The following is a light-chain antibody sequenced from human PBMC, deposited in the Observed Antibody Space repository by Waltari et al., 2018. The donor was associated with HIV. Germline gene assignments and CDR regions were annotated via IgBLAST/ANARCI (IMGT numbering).Light chain of an antibody. Sequence: EIVLTQSQGTLSLSPGDRATLSCMTSEIIKSTYLSWYQQKGDQPPRLLIYGASSRAPGIPDRFSGSGPRTDFNLTINRLEPEDFATYYCHQYGSSFWTFGQGTKVDVK. CDR3: HQYGSSFWT. CDR2: GAS. CDR1: EIIKSTY. J-gene: IGKJ1*01. V-gene: IGKV3-20*01.